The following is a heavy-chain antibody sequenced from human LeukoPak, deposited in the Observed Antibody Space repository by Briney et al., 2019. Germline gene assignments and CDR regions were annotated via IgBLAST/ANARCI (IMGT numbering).Heavy chain of an antibody. CDR1: GFTFSNYA. V-gene: IGHV3-23*01. CDR2: ITGSGTNR. CDR3: VIWGDYDVLTGYYVPDY. Sequence: PGGSLRLSCVASGFTFSNYAMSWVRQAPGKGLEWVSAITGSGTNRYYADSLKGRFTTSRDNSKNTVFLQTNSLRHEDTAIYYCVIWGDYDVLTGYYVPDYWGQGTLVTVAS. D-gene: IGHD3-9*01. J-gene: IGHJ4*02.